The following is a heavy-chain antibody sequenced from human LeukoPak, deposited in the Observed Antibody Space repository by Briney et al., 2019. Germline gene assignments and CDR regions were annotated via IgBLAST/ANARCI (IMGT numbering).Heavy chain of an antibody. CDR1: GYTLTELF. V-gene: IGHV1-24*01. CDR3: ATGTLGGRPNLDAFDI. J-gene: IGHJ3*02. D-gene: IGHD2-15*01. Sequence: ASVKVSCKVSGYTLTELFMHWVRQAPGKGLEWMGGFDPEDGETIYAQKFQGRVTMTEDTSTDTAYMELSSLRSEDTAVYYCATGTLGGRPNLDAFDICGQGTMVTVSS. CDR2: FDPEDGET.